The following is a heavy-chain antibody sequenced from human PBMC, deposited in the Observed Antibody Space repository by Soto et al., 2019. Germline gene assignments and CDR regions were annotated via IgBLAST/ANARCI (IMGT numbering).Heavy chain of an antibody. CDR2: ISTSGNV. CDR3: ARDNNDFWSLYPLAFDY. V-gene: IGHV4-4*07. J-gene: IGHJ4*02. CDR1: GGSLTKYY. D-gene: IGHD3-3*01. Sequence: SETLSLTCTVSGGSLTKYYWSWIRQPAGKGLGWIGRISTSGNVVSKASLRSRLTMSVDTSKNQFSLRLTSVTAADTAVYYCARDNNDFWSLYPLAFDYWGQGTPVTVSS.